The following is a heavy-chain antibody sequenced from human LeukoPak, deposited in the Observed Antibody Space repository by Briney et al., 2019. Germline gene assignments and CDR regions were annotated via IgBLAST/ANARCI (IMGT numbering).Heavy chain of an antibody. V-gene: IGHV1-18*01. Sequence: ASVKVSCKASGYTFTSYGISWVRQAPGQGLEWMGWISAYNGNTNYAQKLQGRVTMTTDTSTSTAYMELRSLRSDDTAVYYCARDGAPYYYGSGSFNWFDPWGQGTLVTVSS. CDR1: GYTFTSYG. J-gene: IGHJ5*02. CDR3: ARDGAPYYYGSGSFNWFDP. D-gene: IGHD3-10*01. CDR2: ISAYNGNT.